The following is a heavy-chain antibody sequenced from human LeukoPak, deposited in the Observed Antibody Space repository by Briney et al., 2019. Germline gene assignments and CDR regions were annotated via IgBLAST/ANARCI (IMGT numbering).Heavy chain of an antibody. Sequence: PGGSLRLSCAASGFTFSSYGMHWVRQAPGKGLEWVAVISYDGSNKYYADSVKGRFTISRDNSKNMLYLQMNSLRAEDTAVYYCAKPMELTYYDFWSGYDYFDYWGQGTLVTVSS. V-gene: IGHV3-30*18. D-gene: IGHD3-3*01. CDR2: ISYDGSNK. J-gene: IGHJ4*02. CDR1: GFTFSSYG. CDR3: AKPMELTYYDFWSGYDYFDY.